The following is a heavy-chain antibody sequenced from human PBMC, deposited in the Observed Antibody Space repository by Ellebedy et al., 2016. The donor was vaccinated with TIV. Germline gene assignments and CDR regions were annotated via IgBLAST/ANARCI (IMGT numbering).Heavy chain of an antibody. CDR2: TSYAGRNK. Sequence: GESLKISCAASGFTFSRYGIHWVRQAPGKGLEWVAVTSYAGRNKYYADSVKGRFTISRDNSENTLFLLMNSLEVEDTAVYYCAKDAREMARISWEYDHWGQGTLVTVSS. CDR1: GFTFSRYG. V-gene: IGHV3-30*18. D-gene: IGHD5-24*01. CDR3: AKDAREMARISWEYDH. J-gene: IGHJ4*02.